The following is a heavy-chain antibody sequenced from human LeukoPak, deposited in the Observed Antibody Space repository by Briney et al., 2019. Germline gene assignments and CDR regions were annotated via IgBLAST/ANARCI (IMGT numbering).Heavy chain of an antibody. V-gene: IGHV3-11*01. CDR3: ATDQNIVGD. CDR1: RFTFSDYY. D-gene: IGHD2/OR15-2a*01. Sequence: PGGSLRLSCAASRFTFSDYYMTWIRQAPGKGLEWVSHISSSGTTIYYADSVKGRFTISRDNTKNSLYLQMNSLRAEDTAVYYCATDQNIVGDWGQGTLVTVSS. J-gene: IGHJ4*02. CDR2: ISSSGTTI.